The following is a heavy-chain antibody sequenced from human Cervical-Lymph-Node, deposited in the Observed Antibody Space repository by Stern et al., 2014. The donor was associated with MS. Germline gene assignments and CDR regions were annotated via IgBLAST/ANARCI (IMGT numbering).Heavy chain of an antibody. CDR1: GGSVSSNTDY. Sequence: VQLVESGPGLVKPSETLSLTCTVSGGSVSSNTDYWGWIRQSPGRGLEWIGNIYYTGRTYYNPSLKSRVSISLDPSKTQFSLRLNSVTAADTAVYYCARRLKWELSYFDSWGQGTLVIVS. CDR2: IYYTGRT. V-gene: IGHV4-39*01. D-gene: IGHD1-26*01. J-gene: IGHJ4*02. CDR3: ARRLKWELSYFDS.